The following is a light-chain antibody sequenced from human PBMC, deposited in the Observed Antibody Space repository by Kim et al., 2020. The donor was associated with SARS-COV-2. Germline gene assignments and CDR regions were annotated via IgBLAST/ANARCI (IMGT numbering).Light chain of an antibody. CDR1: SSNIGSKS. V-gene: IGLV1-44*01. Sequence: QSVLTQTPSASGTPGQRVTISCSGSSSNIGSKSVNWYQQLPGTAPKLLIYNNNERPSGVPARFTGSKSGTSASLAISGLQSDDEADYYCATWDDSLTGWVFGGGTKVTVL. CDR3: ATWDDSLTGWV. J-gene: IGLJ3*02. CDR2: NNN.